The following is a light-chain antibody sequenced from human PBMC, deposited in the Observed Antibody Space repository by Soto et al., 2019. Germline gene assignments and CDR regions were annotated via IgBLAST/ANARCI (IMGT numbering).Light chain of an antibody. V-gene: IGLV2-8*01. Sequence: QSARTQPPSASGSPGQSVTFSCTGTSSDVGTYDYVSWYQQYPGKAPKPLIYGVTRRPSGVPDRFSGSKSGNTAALTVSGLQAEDEAYSYCSSYAARSMHVFGTGTRSP. CDR3: SSYAARSMHV. J-gene: IGLJ1*01. CDR2: GVT. CDR1: SSDVGTYDY.